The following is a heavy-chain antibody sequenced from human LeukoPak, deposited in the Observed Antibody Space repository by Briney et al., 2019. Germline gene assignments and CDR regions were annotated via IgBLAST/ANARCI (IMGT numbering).Heavy chain of an antibody. CDR2: IFTSGTT. J-gene: IGHJ4*02. CDR1: GDSISVYY. Sequence: PSETLSLNCTVSGDSISVYYWSWIRQPPGKGLEWIGYIFTSGTTNYNPSLKSRVTISVDTSKNQSSLKLSSVTAADTAVYYCARGQWLDPSYFDYWGQGTLVTVSS. V-gene: IGHV4-4*09. D-gene: IGHD6-19*01. CDR3: ARGQWLDPSYFDY.